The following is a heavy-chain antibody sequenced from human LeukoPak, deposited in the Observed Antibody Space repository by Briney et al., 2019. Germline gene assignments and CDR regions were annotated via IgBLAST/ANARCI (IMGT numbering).Heavy chain of an antibody. CDR3: ARRVGSSWQLDY. D-gene: IGHD6-13*01. J-gene: IGHJ4*02. Sequence: GESLKISCMVSGYTFTNYWIGWVRQMPGKGLEWMGIIYPGDSDTRYSPSFQGQVTFSADKSITTAYLQWSSLKASDTAMYYCARRVGSSWQLDYWGQGTLVTVSS. CDR1: GYTFTNYW. CDR2: IYPGDSDT. V-gene: IGHV5-51*01.